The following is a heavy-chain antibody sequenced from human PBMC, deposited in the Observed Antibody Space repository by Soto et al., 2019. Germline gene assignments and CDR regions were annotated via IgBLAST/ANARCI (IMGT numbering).Heavy chain of an antibody. D-gene: IGHD6-19*01. J-gene: IGHJ6*02. CDR1: GYSFTSYW. Sequence: GESLKISCKGSGYSFTSYWISWVRQMPGKGLEWMGRIDPSDSYTNYSPSFQGHVTISADKSISTAYLQWSSLKASDTAMYYCAGQMIAVAGTYYYYGMAVWGQGTTVTVSS. CDR2: IDPSDSYT. CDR3: AGQMIAVAGTYYYYGMAV. V-gene: IGHV5-10-1*01.